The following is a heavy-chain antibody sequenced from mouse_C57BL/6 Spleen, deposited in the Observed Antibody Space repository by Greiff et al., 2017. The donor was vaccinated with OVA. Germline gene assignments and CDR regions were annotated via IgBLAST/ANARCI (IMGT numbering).Heavy chain of an antibody. D-gene: IGHD2-3*01. J-gene: IGHJ4*01. V-gene: IGHV5-17*01. Sequence: EVQLVESGGGLVKPGGSLKLSCAASGFTFTDYGMHWVRQAPEKGLEWVAYISSGSSTINYADTVKGRSTITRDKANNTLFLQLTSLRSEDTAMYYCASVSDGDPMDYWGQGTSVTVSS. CDR3: ASVSDGDPMDY. CDR2: ISSGSSTI. CDR1: GFTFTDYG.